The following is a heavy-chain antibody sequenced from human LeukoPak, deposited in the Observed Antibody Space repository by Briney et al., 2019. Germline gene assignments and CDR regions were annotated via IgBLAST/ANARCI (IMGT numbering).Heavy chain of an antibody. Sequence: ASVTVSFKSSGYTFTVFYIHWIRQAPGHGLEWMGWINPTSGGTNYALKFQGRVTMTRDTSISTAYMELRRLRSDDTAVYYCAGAIVGSSWYPYDYWGQGTLVTVSS. D-gene: IGHD6-13*01. V-gene: IGHV1-2*02. J-gene: IGHJ4*02. CDR3: AGAIVGSSWYPYDY. CDR1: GYTFTVFY. CDR2: INPTSGGT.